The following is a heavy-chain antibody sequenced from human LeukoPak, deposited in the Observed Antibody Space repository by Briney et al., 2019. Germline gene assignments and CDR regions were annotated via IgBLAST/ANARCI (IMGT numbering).Heavy chain of an antibody. D-gene: IGHD4-17*01. Sequence: GGSLRLSCAASGFTFSDYYMSWLRQAPGKGLEWVSYISSSGSTIYYADSVKGRFTISRDNAKNSLCLQMNSLRAEDTAVYYCARARYGDTYYMDVWGKGTTVTVSS. J-gene: IGHJ6*03. CDR2: ISSSGSTI. V-gene: IGHV3-11*04. CDR3: ARARYGDTYYMDV. CDR1: GFTFSDYY.